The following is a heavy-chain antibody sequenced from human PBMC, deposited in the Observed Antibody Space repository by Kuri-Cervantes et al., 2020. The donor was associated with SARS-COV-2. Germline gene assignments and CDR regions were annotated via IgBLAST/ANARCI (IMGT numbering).Heavy chain of an antibody. D-gene: IGHD3-16*01. J-gene: IGHJ6*03. Sequence: GESLKISCAASGFTFSTYRMNWVRQAPGKGLEWVGFIRSKAYGGTTEYAASVKGRFTISRDDSKSIAYLQMNSLKTEDTAVYYCTRGGFPYYYYMDVWGKGTTVTVSS. V-gene: IGHV3-49*04. CDR1: GFTFSTYR. CDR3: TRGGFPYYYYMDV. CDR2: IRSKAYGGTT.